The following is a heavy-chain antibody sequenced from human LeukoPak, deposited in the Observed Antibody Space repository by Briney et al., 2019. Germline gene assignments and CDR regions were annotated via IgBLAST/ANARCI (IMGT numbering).Heavy chain of an antibody. CDR2: IIPILGIA. V-gene: IGHV1-69*04. Sequence: SVKVSCKASGGTFSSYAISWVRQAPGQGLEWMGRIIPILGIANYAQKFQGRVTITADKSTSTAYMELSSLRSEDTAVYYCARSDYYDSSGPFDYWGQGTPVTVSS. J-gene: IGHJ4*02. D-gene: IGHD3-22*01. CDR3: ARSDYYDSSGPFDY. CDR1: GGTFSSYA.